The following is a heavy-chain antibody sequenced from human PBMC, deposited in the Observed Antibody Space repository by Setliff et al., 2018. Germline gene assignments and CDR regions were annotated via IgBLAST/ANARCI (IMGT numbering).Heavy chain of an antibody. CDR1: GYSFITYW. J-gene: IGHJ4*02. Sequence: GESLKISCTGSGYSFITYWIGWVRQMPGKGLEWMGIIYPGDSDTRYSPSFQGQVTISADKSISTAHLQWSSLKASDTAMYYCARRDSYGDYYYFEYWGQGTLVTVSS. CDR2: IYPGDSDT. D-gene: IGHD4-17*01. CDR3: ARRDSYGDYYYFEY. V-gene: IGHV5-51*01.